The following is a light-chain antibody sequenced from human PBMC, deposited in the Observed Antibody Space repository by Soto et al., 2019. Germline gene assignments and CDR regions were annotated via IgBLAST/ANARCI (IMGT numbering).Light chain of an antibody. V-gene: IGKV1-5*03. J-gene: IGKJ4*01. Sequence: DIQMNPSPSTLSASVGDRVTITFRASQRINSRLAWYQQQPGKAQTFLIYKASSLESGFTSRFSGSRSGTDFTLTISCLQPHDFSSYYCQQYKSYPLTFGGGTKVEI. CDR2: KAS. CDR1: QRINSR. CDR3: QQYKSYPLT.